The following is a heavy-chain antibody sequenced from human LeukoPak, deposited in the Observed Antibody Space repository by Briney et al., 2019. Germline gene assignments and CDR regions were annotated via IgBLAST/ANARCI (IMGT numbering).Heavy chain of an antibody. CDR1: GFTFSSYA. CDR3: ARVIGWDEPFDL. V-gene: IGHV3-23*01. CDR2: ISGSGGST. D-gene: IGHD1-26*01. Sequence: QPGGSLRFSCAASGFTFSSYALSWVRQAPGKGLEWVSAISGSGGSTYYADSVRGRFTVSRDNAKNTLDLQMNSLRVEDTAVYYCARVIGWDEPFDLWGHGTLVTVSS. J-gene: IGHJ3*01.